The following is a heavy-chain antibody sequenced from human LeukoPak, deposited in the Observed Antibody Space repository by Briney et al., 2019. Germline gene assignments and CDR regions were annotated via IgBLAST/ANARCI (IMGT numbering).Heavy chain of an antibody. CDR3: AKGHDYGDYGALYYGMDV. J-gene: IGHJ6*02. D-gene: IGHD4-17*01. CDR2: ISWNSGSI. CDR1: GFTFDDYA. V-gene: IGHV3-9*01. Sequence: GGSLRLSCAASGFTFDDYAMHWVRQAPGKGLEWVSGISWNSGSIGYADSVKGRFTISRDNAKNSLYLQMNSLRAEDTALYYCAKGHDYGDYGALYYGMDVWGQGTTVTASS.